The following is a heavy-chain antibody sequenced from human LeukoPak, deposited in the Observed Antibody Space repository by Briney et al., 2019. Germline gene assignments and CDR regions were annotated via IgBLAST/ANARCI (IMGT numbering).Heavy chain of an antibody. D-gene: IGHD5-12*01. CDR1: GITFSKYW. CDR2: MKHDGNEK. J-gene: IGHJ4*02. Sequence: GGSLRLSCVDSGITFSKYWMNLVRQAPGKGLEWVANMKHDGNEKHYVDSVEGRFTISRDNAKSSLYLQMNNLRAEDTAVYYCARDLGHSGYDLYDYWGQGTLVTVSS. V-gene: IGHV3-7*01. CDR3: ARDLGHSGYDLYDY.